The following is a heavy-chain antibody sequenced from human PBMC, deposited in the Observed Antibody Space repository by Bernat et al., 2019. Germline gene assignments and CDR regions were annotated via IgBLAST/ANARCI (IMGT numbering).Heavy chain of an antibody. CDR1: GGSVSSGSYY. CDR3: ARAGYGDYLAFDY. D-gene: IGHD4-17*01. CDR2: IYTIGST. J-gene: IGHJ4*02. V-gene: IGHV4-61*03. Sequence: QVQLQESGPGLVKPSETLSLTCTVSGGSVSSGSYYWSWIRQPPGKGLEWIGYIYTIGSTSYNASLKSRVTISLDTSKNHFSLKLSSVTAADTAVYYCARAGYGDYLAFDYWGQGTLVTVSS.